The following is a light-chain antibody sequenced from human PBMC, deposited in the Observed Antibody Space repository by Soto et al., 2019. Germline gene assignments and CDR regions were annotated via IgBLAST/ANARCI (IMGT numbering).Light chain of an antibody. CDR1: SSDVGSHNH. Sequence: QSALAQPASVSGSPGQSIAISCTGTSSDVGSHNHVSWYQQYPGKAPKLIIYEVTNRPSGVSARFSGSKFGSTASLTISGLQAEDEGEYYCSSYAGSNNVFGTGTKVTVL. CDR2: EVT. J-gene: IGLJ1*01. V-gene: IGLV2-14*01. CDR3: SSYAGSNNV.